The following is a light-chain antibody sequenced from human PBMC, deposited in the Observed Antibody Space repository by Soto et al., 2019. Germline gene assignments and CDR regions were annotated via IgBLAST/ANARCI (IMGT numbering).Light chain of an antibody. V-gene: IGKV3-20*01. CDR2: GAS. J-gene: IGKJ2*01. Sequence: ENVLTQSPGTLSLSPGERATLSCRASQSVTNNYFAWYQQKPGQAPRLLIYGASSRATGIPDRFSGSGSATDFTLTISRVDPEDFAMYYCQQYVAPPPYTFGQGTRLEIK. CDR3: QQYVAPPPYT. CDR1: QSVTNNY.